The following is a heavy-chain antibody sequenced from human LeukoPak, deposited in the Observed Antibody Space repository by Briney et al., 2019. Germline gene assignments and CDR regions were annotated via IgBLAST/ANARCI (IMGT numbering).Heavy chain of an antibody. D-gene: IGHD6-19*01. V-gene: IGHV4-4*07. CDR3: ARVAVTGTWGD. J-gene: IGHJ4*02. CDR1: GGSISSYY. Sequence: PSETLSLTCTVSGGSISSYYWSWIRQPAGKGLQWIGHIYTGGSTNYNPSLKSRVTMSVDTSKNQFSLKLTSVTAADTAVYYCARVAVTGTWGDWGQGTLVTVSS. CDR2: IYTGGST.